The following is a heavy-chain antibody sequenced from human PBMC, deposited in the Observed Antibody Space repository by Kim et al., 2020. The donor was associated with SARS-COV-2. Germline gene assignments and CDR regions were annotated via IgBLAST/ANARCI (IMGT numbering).Heavy chain of an antibody. J-gene: IGHJ5*02. CDR3: ARTPRIAAAGTPMGWFDP. CDR2: ISAYNGNT. D-gene: IGHD6-13*01. CDR1: GYTFTSYG. Sequence: ASVKVSCKASGYTFTSYGISWVRQAPGQGLEWMGWISAYNGNTNYAQKLQGRVTMTTDTSTSTAYMELRSLRSDDTAVYYCARTPRIAAAGTPMGWFDPWGQGNLVTVSS. V-gene: IGHV1-18*01.